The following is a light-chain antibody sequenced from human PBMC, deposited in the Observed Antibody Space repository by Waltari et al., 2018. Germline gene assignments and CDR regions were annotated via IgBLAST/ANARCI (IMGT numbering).Light chain of an antibody. Sequence: EIVLAQSPDTLSLSPGETATLSCRASQSVGSSDLIWYQQKPGQAPRLLIFATSYRATGIPDRFSGRGSGTDFTLTISRLEPEDVAIYYCQHYGISFPVTFGQGTRLEIK. V-gene: IGKV3-20*01. CDR1: QSVGSSD. CDR2: ATS. J-gene: IGKJ5*01. CDR3: QHYGISFPVT.